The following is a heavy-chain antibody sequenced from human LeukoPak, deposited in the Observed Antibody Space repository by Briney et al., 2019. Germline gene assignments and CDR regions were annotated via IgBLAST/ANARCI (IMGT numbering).Heavy chain of an antibody. J-gene: IGHJ5*02. CDR3: ARSYGSGSYINWFDP. CDR2: VYYSGST. V-gene: IGHV4-59*12. Sequence: RSSETLSLTCTVSGGSISSYSWSWIRQPPGNRLEWIGYVYYSGSTNYNPSLKSRVTISVDTSKNQFSLKLSSVTAADTAVYYCARSYGSGSYINWFDPWGQGTLVTVSS. CDR1: GGSISSYS. D-gene: IGHD3-10*01.